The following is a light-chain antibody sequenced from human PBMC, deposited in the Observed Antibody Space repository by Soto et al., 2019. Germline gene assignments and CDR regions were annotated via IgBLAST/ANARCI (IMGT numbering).Light chain of an antibody. CDR1: QDISSF. V-gene: IGKV1-9*01. Sequence: IQLTQSPSSLSASVGDRVTITCRASQDISSFLAWYQQKPGKAPKLLIFAASTLQSGVPSRFSGSGSGTDLTLTISSLQPEDFATYYCQQTESYPSTFGGGTRWIS. CDR3: QQTESYPST. CDR2: AAS. J-gene: IGKJ4*01.